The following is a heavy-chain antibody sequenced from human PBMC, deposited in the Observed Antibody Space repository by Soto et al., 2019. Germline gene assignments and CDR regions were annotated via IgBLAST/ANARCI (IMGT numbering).Heavy chain of an antibody. CDR2: IYYTGST. CDR3: ARDAESGTYYPIYY. J-gene: IGHJ4*02. CDR1: GGSISGYY. D-gene: IGHD1-26*01. V-gene: IGHV4-59*01. Sequence: PSETLSLTCSVSGGSISGYYWSWIRQPPGKELEWIGDIYYTGSTSYNPSPKRRVTISVDTSRNQFSLKLNSVTAADTAVYYCARDAESGTYYPIYYWGQGKLVTVSS.